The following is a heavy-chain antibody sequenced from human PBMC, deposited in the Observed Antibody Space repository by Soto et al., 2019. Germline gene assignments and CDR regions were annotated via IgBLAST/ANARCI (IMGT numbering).Heavy chain of an antibody. D-gene: IGHD6-13*01. CDR3: ASRITAAGRDYYYYGMDV. V-gene: IGHV4-31*03. Sequence: QVQLQESGPGLVKPSQTLSLTCTVSGGSISSGGYYWSWIRQHPGKGLEWIGYIYCSGSTYYNPXXQRRVTISEEXSKSQXXRKLSSVTAADTAVYYCASRITAAGRDYYYYGMDVWGQGTTVTVSS. J-gene: IGHJ6*02. CDR1: GGSISSGGYY. CDR2: IYCSGST.